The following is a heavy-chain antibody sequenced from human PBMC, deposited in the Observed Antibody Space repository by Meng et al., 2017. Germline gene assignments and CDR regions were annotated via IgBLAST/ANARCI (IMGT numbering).Heavy chain of an antibody. Sequence: GESLKISCAASGFTFSSYAMHWVRQAPGKGLEWVAVISYDGSNKYYADSVKGRFTISRDNSKNTLYLQMNSLRAEDTAVYYCARKILPYGSGTGGFDYWGQETLVTVSS. V-gene: IGHV3-30*04. CDR1: GFTFSSYA. CDR2: ISYDGSNK. J-gene: IGHJ4*02. CDR3: ARKILPYGSGTGGFDY. D-gene: IGHD3-10*01.